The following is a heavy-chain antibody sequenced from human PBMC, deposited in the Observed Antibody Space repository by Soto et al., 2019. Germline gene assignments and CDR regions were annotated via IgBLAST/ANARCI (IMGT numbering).Heavy chain of an antibody. J-gene: IGHJ3*02. D-gene: IGHD2-21*01. CDR3: AALGSGDFYANDLDI. Sequence: ASVKVSCKASGYSFTDHYIHWVRQAPGQGLEWMGWVNPNTGGTNYAQRFHGRVTMTRDTSITTAYMELSSLRSDDTALFYCAALGSGDFYANDLDIWGQGTLVTVSS. CDR1: GYSFTDHY. CDR2: VNPNTGGT. V-gene: IGHV1-2*02.